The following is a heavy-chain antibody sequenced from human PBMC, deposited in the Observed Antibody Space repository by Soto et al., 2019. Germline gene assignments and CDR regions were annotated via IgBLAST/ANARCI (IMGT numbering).Heavy chain of an antibody. V-gene: IGHV3-23*01. CDR1: GFTFSSYA. D-gene: IGHD3-16*01. J-gene: IGHJ3*02. CDR3: GKDPTGNYVGAFEI. Sequence: PGGSLRLSCAASGFTFSSYAMSWVRQAPGRGLEWVSGISSNGDTTYYIDSVKGRFTISRDNFKNTMYLQMNSLRADDTAIYYCGKDPTGNYVGAFEIWGQATMVTVSS. CDR2: ISSNGDTT.